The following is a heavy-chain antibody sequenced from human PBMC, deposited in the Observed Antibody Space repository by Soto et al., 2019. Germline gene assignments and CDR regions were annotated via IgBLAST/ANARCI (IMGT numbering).Heavy chain of an antibody. J-gene: IGHJ4*02. CDR3: ALLIYGDYVGYFDY. D-gene: IGHD4-17*01. CDR1: GFTFSSYA. CDR2: ISGSGGST. V-gene: IGHV3-23*01. Sequence: EVQLLESGGGLVQPGGSLRLSCAASGFTFSSYAMSWVRQAPGKGLEWVSAISGSGGSTYYADSVKGRFTISRDNSKNTLYLQMNSLRAEDTAVYCCALLIYGDYVGYFDYWGQGTLVTVSS.